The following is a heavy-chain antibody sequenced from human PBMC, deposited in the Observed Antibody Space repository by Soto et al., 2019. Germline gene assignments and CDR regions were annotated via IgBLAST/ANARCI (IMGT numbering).Heavy chain of an antibody. Sequence: PGGSLRLSCAASGFPFSIYWMHWVRQAPGKGLVWVSRIDIDGSSTSYADSVKGRFTISRDNAKNTLYLQMNSLRAEDTAVYYCARDSEGLVFDPWCQGPLVAVSS. V-gene: IGHV3-74*01. CDR1: GFPFSIYW. D-gene: IGHD6-19*01. CDR2: IDIDGSST. J-gene: IGHJ5*02. CDR3: ARDSEGLVFDP.